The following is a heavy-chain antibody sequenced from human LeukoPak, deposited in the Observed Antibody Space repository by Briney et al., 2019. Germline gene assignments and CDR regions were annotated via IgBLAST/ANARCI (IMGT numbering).Heavy chain of an antibody. Sequence: PGGSLRRSCAASGFTCSSYWMSWVRQAPGKGLEWVANIKQDGSEKYYVDSVKGRFTISRDNAKNSLYLQMNSLRAEDTAVYYCARGISSSFDYWGQGTLVTVSS. V-gene: IGHV3-7*01. CDR3: ARGISSSFDY. J-gene: IGHJ4*02. D-gene: IGHD3-3*02. CDR1: GFTCSSYW. CDR2: IKQDGSEK.